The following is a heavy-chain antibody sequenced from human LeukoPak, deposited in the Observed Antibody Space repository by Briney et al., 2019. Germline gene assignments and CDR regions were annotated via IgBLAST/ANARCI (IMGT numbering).Heavy chain of an antibody. V-gene: IGHV3-21*01. J-gene: IGHJ4*02. CDR3: ARAKYIPAVAGTVHSPNAMDY. CDR2: ISSSSSYI. Sequence: GGSLRLSCAASGFIFSSHSMNWVRQAPGKGLEWVSCISSSSSYIHYADSVKGRFTISRDNAKNSLYLQMNSLRAEDTAVYYCARAKYIPAVAGTVHSPNAMDYWGQGTLVTVSS. D-gene: IGHD6-19*01. CDR1: GFIFSSHS.